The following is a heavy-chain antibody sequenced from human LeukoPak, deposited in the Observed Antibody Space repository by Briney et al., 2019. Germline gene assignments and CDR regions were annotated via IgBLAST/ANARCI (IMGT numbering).Heavy chain of an antibody. D-gene: IGHD3-22*01. CDR1: GGSISSGSYY. V-gene: IGHV4-61*01. CDR2: IYYSGST. J-gene: IGHJ3*02. Sequence: PSETLSLTCTVSGGSISSGSYYWSWIRQSPGKGLLWIGYIYYSGSTNYNPSLKSRVTISIDMSRNQFSLKLSSVTAADTALYYCARHFTYYYDSSGYPRDAFDIWGQGTTVTVSS. CDR3: ARHFTYYYDSSGYPRDAFDI.